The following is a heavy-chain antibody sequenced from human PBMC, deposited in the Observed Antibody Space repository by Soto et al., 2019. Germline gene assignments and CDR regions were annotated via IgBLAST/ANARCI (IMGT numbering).Heavy chain of an antibody. D-gene: IGHD3-22*01. CDR3: AREPELHYYDSSIEFDP. CDR1: GGSISSGDYY. V-gene: IGHV4-30-4*01. J-gene: IGHJ5*02. Sequence: PSETLSLTCTVSGGSISSGDYYWSWIRQPPGKGLEWIRYIYYSGSTYYNPSLKSRVTISVDTSKNQFSLKLSSVTAADTAVYYCAREPELHYYDSSIEFDPWGQGTLVTVSS. CDR2: IYYSGST.